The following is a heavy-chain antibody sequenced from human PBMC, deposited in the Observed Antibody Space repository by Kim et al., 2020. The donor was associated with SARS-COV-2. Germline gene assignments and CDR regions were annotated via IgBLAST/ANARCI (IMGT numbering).Heavy chain of an antibody. J-gene: IGHJ4*02. Sequence: GGSLRLSCAASGFTFSNYWMSWVRQTPGKGLECVAQIKQDGSEKNYVDSVKGRFNISRDNAKSLVYLQMNSLGVEDTAVYFCARDRYSSGWYPIDYWGQG. D-gene: IGHD6-19*01. CDR2: IKQDGSEK. CDR1: GFTFSNYW. V-gene: IGHV3-7*01. CDR3: ARDRYSSGWYPIDY.